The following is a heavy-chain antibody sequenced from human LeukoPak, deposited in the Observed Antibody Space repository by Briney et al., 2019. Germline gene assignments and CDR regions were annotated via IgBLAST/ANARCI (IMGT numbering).Heavy chain of an antibody. Sequence: GGSLRLSCAASGFTFSSYAMSWVRQAPGKGLEWFSAISGSGGSTYYADSVKGRFTISRDNSKNTLYLQMNSLRAEDTAVYYCAKDLGDSSFLDAFDIWGQGTMVTVSS. D-gene: IGHD3-22*01. CDR3: AKDLGDSSFLDAFDI. J-gene: IGHJ3*02. CDR1: GFTFSSYA. CDR2: ISGSGGST. V-gene: IGHV3-23*01.